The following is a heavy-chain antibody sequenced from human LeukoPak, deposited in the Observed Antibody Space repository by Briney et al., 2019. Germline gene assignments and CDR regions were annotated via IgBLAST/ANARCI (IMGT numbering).Heavy chain of an antibody. Sequence: SETLSLTCTVSGGSISSSSYYWGWIRQPPGKGLEWIGSIYYSGSTYYNPSLKSRVTISVDTSKNQFSLKLSSVTAADTAVYYCARARYSSGWYKTRYYYYYYMDVWGKGTTVTVSS. D-gene: IGHD6-19*01. CDR2: IYYSGST. J-gene: IGHJ6*03. CDR3: ARARYSSGWYKTRYYYYYYMDV. V-gene: IGHV4-39*07. CDR1: GGSISSSSYY.